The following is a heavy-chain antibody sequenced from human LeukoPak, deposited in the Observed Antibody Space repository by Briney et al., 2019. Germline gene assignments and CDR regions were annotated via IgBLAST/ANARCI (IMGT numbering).Heavy chain of an antibody. CDR2: IFHSGST. V-gene: IGHV4-38-2*02. CDR1: GYSISSGYY. J-gene: IGHJ4*02. Sequence: SETLSLTCTVSGYSISSGYYWGWIRQPPGKGLEWIGSIFHSGSTYYNPSLKSRVTISVDTSKNQFSLRLSSVTAADTAVYYCARGYCSSTSCYFVSYWGQGTLVTVSS. D-gene: IGHD2-2*01. CDR3: ARGYCSSTSCYFVSY.